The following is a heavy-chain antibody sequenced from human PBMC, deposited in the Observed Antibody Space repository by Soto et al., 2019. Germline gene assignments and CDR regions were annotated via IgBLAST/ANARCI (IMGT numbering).Heavy chain of an antibody. Sequence: QVQLVQSGAEVKKPGSSVKVSCKASGGTFSSYAISWVRQAPGQGLEWMGGIIPIFGTANYAQKFQGRVTIAADESTSSAYMELSSLRSVDKAVYYCARDVVEYSSSPNWFDPWGQGALVTVSS. J-gene: IGHJ5*02. CDR2: IIPIFGTA. V-gene: IGHV1-69*01. CDR1: GGTFSSYA. D-gene: IGHD6-6*01. CDR3: ARDVVEYSSSPNWFDP.